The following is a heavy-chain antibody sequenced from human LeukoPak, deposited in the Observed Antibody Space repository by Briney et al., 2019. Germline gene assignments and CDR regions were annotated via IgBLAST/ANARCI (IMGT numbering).Heavy chain of an antibody. J-gene: IGHJ4*02. CDR3: AKDFWSGYYSGYFDY. V-gene: IGHV3-30*02. CDR1: GFTFSSYG. D-gene: IGHD3-3*01. CDR2: IRYDGSNK. Sequence: GGSLRLSCAASGFTFSSYGMHWVRQAPGKGLEWAAFIRYDGSNKYYADSVKGRFTISRDNSKNTLYLQMNSLRAEDTAVYYCAKDFWSGYYSGYFDYWGQGTLVTVSS.